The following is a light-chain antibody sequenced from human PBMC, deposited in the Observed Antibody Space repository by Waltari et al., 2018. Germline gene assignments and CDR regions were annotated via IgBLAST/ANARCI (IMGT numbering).Light chain of an antibody. CDR1: QSVGSW. CDR3: QQYYGYST. CDR2: KAS. Sequence: DIQMTQSPSTLSASAGDRVTITCRASQSVGSWLAWYQQKPGKAPKLLNYKASTLISGVPSKFSGSGYETEFTLTISSLQPDDFATYYCQQYYGYSTFGQGTKVEIK. V-gene: IGKV1-5*03. J-gene: IGKJ1*01.